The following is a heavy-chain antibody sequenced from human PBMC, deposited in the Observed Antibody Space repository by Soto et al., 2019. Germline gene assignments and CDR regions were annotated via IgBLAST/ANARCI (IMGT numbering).Heavy chain of an antibody. CDR1: ADFISTYY. Sequence: QVQLQESGPGLVRPSETLSLTCDVSADFISTYYWNWVRQSTGKGMEWIGYIPNAADTYYNPSLQGRVTNSNDPWKRQFSLTWTAVTASDTGTYFCARRVCSRVTCDPGWDNWFGPWGRGTFVAVSS. CDR2: IPNAADT. D-gene: IGHD2-21*01. J-gene: IGHJ5*02. CDR3: ARRVCSRVTCDPGWDNWFGP. V-gene: IGHV4-4*09.